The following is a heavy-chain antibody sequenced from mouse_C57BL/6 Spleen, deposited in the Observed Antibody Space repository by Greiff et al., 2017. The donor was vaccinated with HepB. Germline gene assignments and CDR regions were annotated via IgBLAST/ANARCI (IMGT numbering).Heavy chain of an antibody. D-gene: IGHD1-1*01. J-gene: IGHJ1*03. V-gene: IGHV3-8*01. Sequence: EVKLMESGPGLAKPSQTLSLTCSVTGYSITSDYWNWIRKFPGNKLEYMGYISYSGSTYYNPSLKSRISITRDTSKNQYYLQLNSVTTEDTATYYCARYQTVVARNWYFDVWGTGTTVTVSS. CDR3: ARYQTVVARNWYFDV. CDR1: GYSITSDY. CDR2: ISYSGST.